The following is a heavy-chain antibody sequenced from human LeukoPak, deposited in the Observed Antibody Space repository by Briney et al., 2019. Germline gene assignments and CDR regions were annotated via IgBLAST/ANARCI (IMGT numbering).Heavy chain of an antibody. V-gene: IGHV1-2*02. CDR2: INPNSGGT. CDR1: GYTFTGYY. CDR3: ATAAGTEDPVDY. Sequence: ASVKVSCKASGYTFTGYYMHWVRQAPGQGLEWMGWINPNSGGTNYAQKFQGRVTMTRDTSISTAYMELSRLRSDDTAVYYCATAAGTEDPVDYWGQGTLVTVSS. J-gene: IGHJ4*02. D-gene: IGHD6-13*01.